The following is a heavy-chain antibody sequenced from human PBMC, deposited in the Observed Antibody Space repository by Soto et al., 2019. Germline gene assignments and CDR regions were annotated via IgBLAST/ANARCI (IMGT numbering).Heavy chain of an antibody. Sequence: ASVKVSSKASGFMLSKYYMHWVRQAPGQGLEWVGIINPSGTRTSCAPKFQGRVTMTRDTSTSTVYMELSSLTSDDTAVYHCARGYGGPIGLFDPWGQGTLVTVS. D-gene: IGHD3-16*01. CDR2: INPSGTRT. J-gene: IGHJ5*02. CDR1: GFMLSKYY. CDR3: ARGYGGPIGLFDP. V-gene: IGHV1-46*01.